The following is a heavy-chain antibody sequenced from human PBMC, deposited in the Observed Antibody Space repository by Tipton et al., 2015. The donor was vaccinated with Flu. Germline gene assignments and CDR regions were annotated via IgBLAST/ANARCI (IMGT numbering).Heavy chain of an antibody. CDR1: GYTFTGYY. Sequence: QMQLVQSGAEVKKPGASVKVSCKASGYTFTGYYMHWVRQAPGQGLEWMGRINPNSGDTNYAQKFQGRVTMTTDTSITTAYMDLTRLRSDDTALYYCARDGEGAYHPLGYWGQGSLVTVSS. CDR3: ARDGEGAYHPLGY. D-gene: IGHD3-16*01. V-gene: IGHV1-2*06. J-gene: IGHJ4*02. CDR2: INPNSGDT.